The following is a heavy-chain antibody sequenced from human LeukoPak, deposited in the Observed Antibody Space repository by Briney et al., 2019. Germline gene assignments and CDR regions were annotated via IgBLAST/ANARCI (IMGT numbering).Heavy chain of an antibody. J-gene: IGHJ4*02. CDR1: GFTFSDYY. CDR3: ARGYCSSTSCPMLFDY. CDR2: ISSSGSTI. V-gene: IGHV3-11*01. Sequence: PGGSLRLSYAASGFTFSDYYMSWIRQAPGKGLEWVSCISSSGSTIYYADSVKGRFTISRDNAKNSPYLQMNSLRAEDTAVYYCARGYCSSTSCPMLFDYWGQGTLVTVSS. D-gene: IGHD2-2*01.